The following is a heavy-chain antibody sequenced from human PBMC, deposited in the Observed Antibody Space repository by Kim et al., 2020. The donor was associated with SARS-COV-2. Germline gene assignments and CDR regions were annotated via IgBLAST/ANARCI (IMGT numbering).Heavy chain of an antibody. CDR2: ISYDGSNK. CDR3: ARGSSGGLLWFGESHNWCDP. J-gene: IGHJ5*02. V-gene: IGHV3-33*05. Sequence: GGSLRLSCAASGFTFSSYGMHWVRQAPGKGLEWVAVISYDGSNKYYADSVKGRFTISRDNSKNTLYLQMNSLRAEDTAVYYCARGSSGGLLWFGESHNWCDPWGQGTLVTVSS. D-gene: IGHD3-10*01. CDR1: GFTFSSYG.